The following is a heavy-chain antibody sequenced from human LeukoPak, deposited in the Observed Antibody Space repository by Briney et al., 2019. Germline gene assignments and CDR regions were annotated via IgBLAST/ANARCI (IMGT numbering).Heavy chain of an antibody. CDR2: IYTGGDT. D-gene: IGHD2-21*01. Sequence: SETLSLTCSVSGDSISSGPYYWSWIRQPAGKALEWIGYIYTGGDTKYSPSLRSRVTISIDKSKNEFSLGLTSVTAADTAVYFCARDADCNGGICFGTSWFDPWGQGTQVTVSP. CDR3: ARDADCNGGICFGTSWFDP. V-gene: IGHV4-61*09. J-gene: IGHJ5*02. CDR1: GDSISSGPYY.